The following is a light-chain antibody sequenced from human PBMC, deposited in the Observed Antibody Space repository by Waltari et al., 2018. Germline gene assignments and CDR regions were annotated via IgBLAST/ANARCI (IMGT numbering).Light chain of an antibody. CDR2: EVS. J-gene: IGLJ3*02. CDR1: SRDVGGSNP. CDR3: SSYTSSITWV. Sequence: QSALTQPASVSGSPGQSITISCTGTSRDVGGSNPVSWYQQHPGKAPKLMIYEVSNRPSGVSNRFSGSKSDNTASLTISGLQAEDEADYYCSSYTSSITWVFGGGTKLTVL. V-gene: IGLV2-14*01.